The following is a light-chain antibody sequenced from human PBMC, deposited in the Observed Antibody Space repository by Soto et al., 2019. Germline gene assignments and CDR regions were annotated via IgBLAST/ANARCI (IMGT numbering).Light chain of an antibody. Sequence: QSVLTQPASVSGSPGQSITISCTGASSDVGHYNSVSWYQHHPGRAPKLMIYDVSHRPSGVSNRFSGSKSGNTASLTISGLQAEDEADYYCSSYTTSTTNWVFGGGTKLTVL. V-gene: IGLV2-14*01. CDR2: DVS. J-gene: IGLJ3*02. CDR3: SSYTTSTTNWV. CDR1: SSDVGHYNS.